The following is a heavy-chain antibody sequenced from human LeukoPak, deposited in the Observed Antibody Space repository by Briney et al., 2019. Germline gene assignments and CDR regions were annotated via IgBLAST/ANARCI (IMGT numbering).Heavy chain of an antibody. CDR3: ARVGDGGSYMNGVDY. D-gene: IGHD1-26*01. Sequence: PSETLSLACAVYGGSFSGYYWNWIRQPPGKGLEWIGEINHSGSTNYNPSLKSRVTISVDTSKNQFSLKLSSVTAADTAVYYCARVGDGGSYMNGVDYWGQGTLVTVSS. J-gene: IGHJ4*02. CDR2: INHSGST. CDR1: GGSFSGYY. V-gene: IGHV4-34*01.